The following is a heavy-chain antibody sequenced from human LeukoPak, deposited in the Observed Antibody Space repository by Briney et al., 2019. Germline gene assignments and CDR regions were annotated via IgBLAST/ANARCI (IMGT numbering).Heavy chain of an antibody. D-gene: IGHD6-13*01. V-gene: IGHV1-69*05. CDR3: ARDPHVAAAGTH. CDR1: GGTFSSYA. J-gene: IGHJ4*02. Sequence: SVKVSCKASGGTFSSYAISWVRQAPGQGLEWMGRIIPIFGAANYAQKFQGRVTITTDESTSTAYMELSSLRSEDTAVYYCARDPHVAAAGTHWGQGTLVTVSS. CDR2: IIPIFGAA.